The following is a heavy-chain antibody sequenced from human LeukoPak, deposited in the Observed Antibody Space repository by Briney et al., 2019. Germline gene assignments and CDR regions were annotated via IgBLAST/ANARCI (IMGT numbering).Heavy chain of an antibody. CDR2: ISSAGGTT. D-gene: IGHD5-18*01. CDR3: ASGIQPRLSWFFDL. V-gene: IGHV3-11*01. CDR1: GFTFSDYY. J-gene: IGHJ2*01. Sequence: GGSLRLSCAASGFTFSDYYMSWIRQVPGKGLEWISYISSAGGTTYYVDSVKGRFTISRDNAKNSLFLQMNSLRADDTAVYYCASGIQPRLSWFFDLCGRGNLVSVSS.